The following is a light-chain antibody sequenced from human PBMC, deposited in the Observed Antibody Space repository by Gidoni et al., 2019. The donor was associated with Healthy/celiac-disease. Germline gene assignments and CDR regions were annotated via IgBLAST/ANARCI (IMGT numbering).Light chain of an antibody. CDR2: RAS. J-gene: IGKJ4*01. CDR3: QQCYSTPPT. Sequence: DTVMTQSLDPQSVSLGERATIYRTSSQSVLYSQNIKSYLAWYQQKPGQPPKLLIYRASTRESGVPDRFSGSGSGTDFTLTISSLQAEDVAVYYCQQCYSTPPTFGGGTKVEIK. V-gene: IGKV4-1*01. CDR1: QSVLYSQNIKSY.